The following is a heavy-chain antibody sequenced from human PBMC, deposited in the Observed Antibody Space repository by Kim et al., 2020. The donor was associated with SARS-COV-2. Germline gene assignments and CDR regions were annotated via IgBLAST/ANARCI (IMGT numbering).Heavy chain of an antibody. V-gene: IGHV3-7*01. CDR2: INHDGSET. J-gene: IGHJ4*02. Sequence: GGSLRLSCAASGFTFSSYWMSWVRQAPGKGLEWVANINHDGSETYYVDSVKGRFTISRDNTKNSLYLQMNSLRAEDTAVYYCARDAKRRWREFRGAYYFDYWGQGTLVTVSS. CDR1: GFTFSSYW. CDR3: ARDAKRRWREFRGAYYFDY. D-gene: IGHD3-16*01.